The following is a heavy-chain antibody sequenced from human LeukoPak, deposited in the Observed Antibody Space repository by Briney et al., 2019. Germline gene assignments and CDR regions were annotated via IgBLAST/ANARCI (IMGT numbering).Heavy chain of an antibody. Sequence: ASVKVSCKASGYTFTGYYMHWVRQAPGQGLEWMGWINPNSGGTNYAQKFQGRVTMTRDTSISTAYMELSRLRSDDTALYYCAREDYSNYGNWFDPWGQGTLVTVSS. CDR2: INPNSGGT. CDR1: GYTFTGYY. J-gene: IGHJ5*02. V-gene: IGHV1-2*02. CDR3: AREDYSNYGNWFDP. D-gene: IGHD4-11*01.